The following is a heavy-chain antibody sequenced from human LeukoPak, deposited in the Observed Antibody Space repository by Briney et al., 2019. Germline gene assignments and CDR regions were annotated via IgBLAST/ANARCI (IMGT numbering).Heavy chain of an antibody. CDR2: ISSSSSYI. V-gene: IGHV3-21*01. Sequence: GGSLRLSCAASGFTFSAHNMNWVRQAPGKGLEWVSSISSSSSYIYYADSVKGRFTISRDNAKNSLYLQMNSLRAEDTAVYYCARDAPPHYCSGGSCYSGIDYWGQGTLVTVSS. J-gene: IGHJ4*02. CDR3: ARDAPPHYCSGGSCYSGIDY. D-gene: IGHD2-15*01. CDR1: GFTFSAHN.